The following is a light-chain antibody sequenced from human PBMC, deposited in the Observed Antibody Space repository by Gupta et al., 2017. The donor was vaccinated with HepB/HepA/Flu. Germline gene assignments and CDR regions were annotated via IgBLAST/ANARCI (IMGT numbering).Light chain of an antibody. Sequence: DIVMTQSPYSLPVSLGEKATINCKSSQSVYFSSNNKNSLAWYQQKPGQPPKLLIYWESTRESGVPDRVSGSGSGTDFTLTISSMQAEDVAIYYCKQYYDIPWTFGHGTKVEIK. CDR2: WES. CDR3: KQYYDIPWT. J-gene: IGKJ1*01. V-gene: IGKV4-1*01. CDR1: QSVYFSSNNKNS.